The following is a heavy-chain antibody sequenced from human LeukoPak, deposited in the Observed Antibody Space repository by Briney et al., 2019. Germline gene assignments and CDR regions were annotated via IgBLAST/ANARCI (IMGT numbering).Heavy chain of an antibody. D-gene: IGHD5-18*01. CDR1: GYTLTELS. V-gene: IGHV1-24*01. Sequence: APVKGSCKVSGYTLTELSMHWVREAPGKGLEWMGGFDPEDGETIYAQKFQGRVTMTEDTSSDTLYMELSSLRSEDTAVYYCARDKRSTAMVILYYWGQGTLVTVSS. J-gene: IGHJ4*02. CDR2: FDPEDGET. CDR3: ARDKRSTAMVILYY.